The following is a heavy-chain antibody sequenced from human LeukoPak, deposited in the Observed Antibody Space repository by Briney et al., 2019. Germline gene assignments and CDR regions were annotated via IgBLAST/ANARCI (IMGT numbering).Heavy chain of an antibody. CDR1: GYTFTSYG. Sequence: ASVKVSCKASGYTFTSYGISWVRQAPGQGLEWMGWISAYNGNTNYAQKLQGSVTMTTDTSTSTAYMELRSLRSDDTAVYYCARGIWGCSGGSCYYYYGMDVWGQGTTVTVSS. D-gene: IGHD2-15*01. J-gene: IGHJ6*02. CDR3: ARGIWGCSGGSCYYYYGMDV. CDR2: ISAYNGNT. V-gene: IGHV1-18*01.